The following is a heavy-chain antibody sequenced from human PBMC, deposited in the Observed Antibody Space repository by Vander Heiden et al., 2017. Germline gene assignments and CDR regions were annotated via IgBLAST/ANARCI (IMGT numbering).Heavy chain of an antibody. CDR2: IYYSGST. CDR1: GCPISRSSYY. CDR3: APREGYSSSGGSFDY. V-gene: IGHV4-39*01. Sequence: LQLQESGPGLEKPSETLSLTCTVPGCPISRSSYYWGWIRQHPGKGLEWIVSIYYSGSTYYNPSLKSRVTISVDTYKNQFSLKLSSVTAADTAVYYCAPREGYSSSGGSFDYWGQGTLVTGSS. D-gene: IGHD6-6*01. J-gene: IGHJ4*02.